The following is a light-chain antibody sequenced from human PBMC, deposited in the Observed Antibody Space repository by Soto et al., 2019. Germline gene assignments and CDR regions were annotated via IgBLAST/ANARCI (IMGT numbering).Light chain of an antibody. CDR1: SSNIGNNF. V-gene: IGLV1-47*02. Sequence: QSVLTQPPSASGTPGPSVTISCSGSSSNIGNNFVFWYHQVPGTAPVLLIYANTQRSSGVPDRDSGSKSGTSASLAISGLRDDDEGDYYCAVRDYGLSGWVLDGGTKLTVL. CDR3: AVRDYGLSGWV. J-gene: IGLJ3*02. CDR2: ANT.